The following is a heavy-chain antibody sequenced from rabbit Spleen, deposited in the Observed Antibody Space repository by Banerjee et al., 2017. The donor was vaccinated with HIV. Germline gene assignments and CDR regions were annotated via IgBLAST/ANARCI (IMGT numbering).Heavy chain of an antibody. Sequence: QEQLEESGGDLVKPGASLTLTCTASGFSFSSRYYMCWVRQAPGKGLEWIACIAAGSGGDTYYASWAKGRFTISKTSSTTVTLQMTSLTGADTATYFCARETSSGWGVVSFYFNLGGPGPLVTVS. D-gene: IGHD4-1*01. V-gene: IGHV1S45*01. CDR2: IAAGSGGDT. CDR1: GFSFSSRYY. J-gene: IGHJ4*01. CDR3: ARETSSGWGVVSFYFNL.